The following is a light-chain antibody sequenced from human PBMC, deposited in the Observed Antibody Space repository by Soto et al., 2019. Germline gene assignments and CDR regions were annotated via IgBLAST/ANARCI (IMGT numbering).Light chain of an antibody. Sequence: PGERATLSCRASQSVTNYLVWYQQKAGQAPRLLIYVASYRATGIPARFSGSGSGTEYTLTISNLQAEDFAVYYCQQFNNWPHTFGQGTRLEIK. J-gene: IGKJ2*01. CDR3: QQFNNWPHT. CDR1: QSVTNY. V-gene: IGKV3-15*01. CDR2: VAS.